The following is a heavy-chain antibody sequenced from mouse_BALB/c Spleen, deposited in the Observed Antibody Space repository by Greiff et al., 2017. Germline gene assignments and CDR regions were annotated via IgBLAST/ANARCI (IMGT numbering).Heavy chain of an antibody. Sequence: EVKLMESGPGLVKPSQSLSLTCTVTGYSITSDYAWNWIRQFPGNKLEWMGYISYSGSTSYNPSLKSRISITRDTSKNQFFLQLNSVTTEDTATYYCAKLWLRRGYYFDYWGQGTTLTVSS. CDR1: GYSITSDYA. D-gene: IGHD2-2*01. CDR3: AKLWLRRGYYFDY. J-gene: IGHJ2*01. CDR2: ISYSGST. V-gene: IGHV3-2*02.